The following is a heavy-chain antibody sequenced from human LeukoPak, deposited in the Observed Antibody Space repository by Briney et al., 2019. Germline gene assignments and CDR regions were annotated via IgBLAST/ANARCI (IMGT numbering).Heavy chain of an antibody. Sequence: AGGSLRLSCAASGFTFSSYGMHWVRQAPGKGLEWVAVIWYDGSNKYYADSVKGRFTISRDNAKNSLYLQMNSLRAEDTAVYYCARGEYQLLHYYYYGMDVWGKGTTVTVSS. CDR3: ARGEYQLLHYYYYGMDV. V-gene: IGHV3-33*03. CDR1: GFTFSSYG. J-gene: IGHJ6*04. D-gene: IGHD2-2*01. CDR2: IWYDGSNK.